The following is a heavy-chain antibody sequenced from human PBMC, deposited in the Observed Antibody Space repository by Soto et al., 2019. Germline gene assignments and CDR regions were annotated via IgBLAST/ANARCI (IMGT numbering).Heavy chain of an antibody. Sequence: SETLSLTCTVYGGSISGDHWNWIRQPPGKGLEWIAYVSSSGSTKYNPSLKSRVTISIDTTKNQFSLRLSSVTAADTAVYYCASGFYDSRGYSEAFDIWGQGTKVTVS. J-gene: IGHJ3*02. CDR3: ASGFYDSRGYSEAFDI. CDR2: VSSSGST. D-gene: IGHD3-22*01. V-gene: IGHV4-59*01. CDR1: GGSISGDH.